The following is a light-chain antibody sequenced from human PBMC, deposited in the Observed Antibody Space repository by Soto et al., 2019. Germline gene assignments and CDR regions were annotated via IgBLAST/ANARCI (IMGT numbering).Light chain of an antibody. CDR2: GAS. Sequence: EIVLTQSPGTLSLSPGERATLSCRASQSVSSSYLAWYQQKPGQAPRLLIYGASSRATDIPDRFSGSGSGTDFTLTSSRLEPEDFAVYYCQQYGSSPIFGQGTKLEIK. CDR1: QSVSSSY. CDR3: QQYGSSPI. J-gene: IGKJ2*01. V-gene: IGKV3-20*01.